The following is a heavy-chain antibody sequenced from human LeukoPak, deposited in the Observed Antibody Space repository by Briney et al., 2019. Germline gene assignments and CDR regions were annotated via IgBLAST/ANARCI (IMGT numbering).Heavy chain of an antibody. D-gene: IGHD4-17*01. CDR1: GYTFTSYY. V-gene: IGHV1-46*01. J-gene: IGHJ2*01. CDR3: ARIHMTTVTTSLDWYFDL. Sequence: ASVKVSCKASGYTFTSYYMHWVRQAPGQGLEWMGIINPSGGSTSYAQKFQGRVTMTTDTSTSTAYMELRSLRSDDTAVYYCARIHMTTVTTSLDWYFDLWGRGTLVTVSS. CDR2: INPSGGST.